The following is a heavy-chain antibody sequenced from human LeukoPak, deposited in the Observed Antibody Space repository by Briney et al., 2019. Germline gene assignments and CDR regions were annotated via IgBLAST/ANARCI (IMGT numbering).Heavy chain of an antibody. CDR3: ARAPNGGLPGGY. Sequence: GASVKVSCKASGYTFTSYGISWVRQAPGQGLEWMGWISAYNGNTNYAQKLQGRVTMTTDTSTSTAYMDLSSLRSEDTAVYYCARAPNGGLPGGYWGQGTLVTVSS. D-gene: IGHD7-27*01. CDR2: ISAYNGNT. V-gene: IGHV1-18*01. CDR1: GYTFTSYG. J-gene: IGHJ4*02.